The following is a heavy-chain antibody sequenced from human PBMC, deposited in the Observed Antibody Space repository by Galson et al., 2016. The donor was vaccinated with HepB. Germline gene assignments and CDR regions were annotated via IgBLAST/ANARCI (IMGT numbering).Heavy chain of an antibody. V-gene: IGHV3-30*18. J-gene: IGHJ4*02. CDR1: GFTFSDYG. CDR3: AKDAYTWRWLLSFFPDY. D-gene: IGHD5-24*01. CDR2: LSFDGINK. Sequence: LRLSCAASGFTFSDYGIHWVRQAPGKGLEWVAVLSFDGINKYYADSVKGRFTISRDNSKNTVYLQVNSLGAEDTAVYYCAKDAYTWRWLLSFFPDYWGQGTLVTVSS.